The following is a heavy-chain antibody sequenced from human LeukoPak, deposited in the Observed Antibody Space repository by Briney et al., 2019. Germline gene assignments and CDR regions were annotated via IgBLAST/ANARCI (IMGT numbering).Heavy chain of an antibody. CDR2: IYYSGST. V-gene: IGHV4-59*01. D-gene: IGHD3-10*01. J-gene: IGHJ6*02. CDR1: GGSISSYY. CDR3: AREGITMVRGVIHPAGMDV. Sequence: PSETLSLTCTVSGGSISSYYWSWIRQPPGKGLEWIGYIYYSGSTNYNPSLKSRVTISVDTSKNQFSLKLSSVTAADTAVYYCAREGITMVRGVIHPAGMDVWGQGTTVTVSS.